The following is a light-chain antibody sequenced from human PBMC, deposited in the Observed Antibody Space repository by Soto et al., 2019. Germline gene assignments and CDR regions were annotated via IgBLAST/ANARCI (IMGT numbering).Light chain of an antibody. J-gene: IGKJ1*01. Sequence: DIQMTQSPSTLSASVGDRVTITCRASRNINRLLAWYQQRPGKAPKLLIYAASTLESGVPSRFSGSASGTEFPLTIGGLQPDDFGTYYCQQYEYFWTFGQGPTVEVK. CDR1: RNINRL. V-gene: IGKV1-5*01. CDR2: AAS. CDR3: QQYEYFWT.